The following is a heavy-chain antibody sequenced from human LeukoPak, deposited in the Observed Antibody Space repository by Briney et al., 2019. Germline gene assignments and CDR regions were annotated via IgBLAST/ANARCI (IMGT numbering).Heavy chain of an antibody. Sequence: AETLTLTCTASGFTISSGSYNWVWIPQPPGQGLESIITIYYSGSSYYNPALNRLVIISLDTDKDQFSLKLNFVTAGDKAVYYCARHSPVWCSGSWRHWFDPWGQGTLVTVSS. D-gene: IGHD2-15*01. V-gene: IGHV4-39*01. CDR2: IYYSGSS. CDR3: ARHSPVWCSGSWRHWFDP. CDR1: GFTISSGSYN. J-gene: IGHJ5*02.